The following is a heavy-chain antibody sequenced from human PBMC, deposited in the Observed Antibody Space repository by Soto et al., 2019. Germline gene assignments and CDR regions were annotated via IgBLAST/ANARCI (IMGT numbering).Heavy chain of an antibody. V-gene: IGHV1-69*13. CDR2: IIPIFGTA. J-gene: IGHJ5*02. CDR1: GGTFSSYA. Sequence: GASVKVSCKASGGTFSSYAISWVRQAPGQGLEWMGGIIPIFGTANYAQKFQGRVTITADESTSTAYMELSSLRSEDTAVYYCASRRTTVVTRWFDPWGQGTLVTVSS. CDR3: ASRRTTVVTRWFDP. D-gene: IGHD4-17*01.